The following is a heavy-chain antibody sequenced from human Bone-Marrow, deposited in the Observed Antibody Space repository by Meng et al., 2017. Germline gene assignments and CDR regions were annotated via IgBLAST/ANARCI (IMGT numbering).Heavy chain of an antibody. J-gene: IGHJ5*02. Sequence: VHVVQFGSELKKPGASGKVSCKASGYTFTSDAMNWVRQAPGQGLEWMGWINTNTGNPTYAQGFTGRFVFSLDTSVSTAYLQISSLKAEDTAVYYCARELSIAAAPFDPWGQGTLVTVSS. CDR3: ARELSIAAAPFDP. D-gene: IGHD6-13*01. CDR1: GYTFTSDA. V-gene: IGHV7-4-1*02. CDR2: INTNTGNP.